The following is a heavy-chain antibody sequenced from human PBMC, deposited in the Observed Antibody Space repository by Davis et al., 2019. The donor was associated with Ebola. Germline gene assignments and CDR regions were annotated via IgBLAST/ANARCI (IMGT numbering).Heavy chain of an antibody. CDR2: IKQDGSEK. CDR1: GFTFSSYW. J-gene: IGHJ6*02. D-gene: IGHD3-10*01. V-gene: IGHV3-7*03. Sequence: PGGSLRLSCAASGFTFSSYWMNWVRQAPGKGLEWVANIKQDGSEKYYVDSVKGRFSISRDNAKNSLYLQMNSLRAEDTAVYYCARDREDVLLWFRAPQDYYGMDVWGQGTTVTVSS. CDR3: ARDREDVLLWFRAPQDYYGMDV.